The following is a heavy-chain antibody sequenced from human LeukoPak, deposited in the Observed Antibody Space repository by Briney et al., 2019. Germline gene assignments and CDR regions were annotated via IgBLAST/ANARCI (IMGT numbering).Heavy chain of an antibody. CDR2: IIPIFATA. CDR3: ARGTPPPGYDYVWGTDDPNWFDY. V-gene: IGHV1-69*13. D-gene: IGHD3-16*01. Sequence: SVKVSCKASGGTFSSYAISWVRQAPGQGLEWMGGIIPIFATADYAQKFQGRVTITADESTSTAYMELSSLRAEDTALYYCARGTPPPGYDYVWGTDDPNWFDYWGQGTLVTVSS. CDR1: GGTFSSYA. J-gene: IGHJ4*02.